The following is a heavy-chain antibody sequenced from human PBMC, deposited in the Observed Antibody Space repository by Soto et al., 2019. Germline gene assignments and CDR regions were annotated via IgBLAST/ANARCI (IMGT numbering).Heavy chain of an antibody. V-gene: IGHV4-61*01. Sequence: SETLSLTCTVSGGSVSSGSYYWSWLRQPPGKGLEWIGYIYYSGSTNYNPSLKSRVTISVDTSKNQFSLKLSSVTAADTAVYYCARDRHYDFWSGYGLYYYFGMDVWGQGTTVT. D-gene: IGHD3-3*01. CDR2: IYYSGST. CDR3: ARDRHYDFWSGYGLYYYFGMDV. J-gene: IGHJ6*02. CDR1: GGSVSSGSYY.